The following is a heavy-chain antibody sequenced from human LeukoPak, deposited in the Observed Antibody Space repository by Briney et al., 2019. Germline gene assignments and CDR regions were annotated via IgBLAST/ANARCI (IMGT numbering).Heavy chain of an antibody. CDR3: ARSLRVRGVPDYMDA. D-gene: IGHD3-10*01. CDR2: ITGSGGST. J-gene: IGHJ6*03. CDR1: GFTFSSHG. V-gene: IGHV3-23*01. Sequence: GGSLRLSCAASGFTFSSHGMAWVRQGPGKGLEWVSVITGSGGSTYYADSVKGRFTISRDNSKNTLYLQMNSLRAEDTAVYYCARSLRVRGVPDYMDAWGKGTTVTISS.